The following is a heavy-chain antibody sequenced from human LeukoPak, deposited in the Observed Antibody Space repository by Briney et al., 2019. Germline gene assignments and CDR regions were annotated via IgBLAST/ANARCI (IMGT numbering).Heavy chain of an antibody. J-gene: IGHJ4*02. Sequence: PGGSLRLSCAASGFTFSSYSMNWVRQAPGKGLEWVSSISSSSSYIYYADSVKGRFTISRDNAKNSLYLQMNSLRAEDTAVYYCARVRKVVVPAALDYWGQGTLVTVSS. CDR2: ISSSSSYI. D-gene: IGHD2-2*01. CDR3: ARVRKVVVPAALDY. V-gene: IGHV3-21*01. CDR1: GFTFSSYS.